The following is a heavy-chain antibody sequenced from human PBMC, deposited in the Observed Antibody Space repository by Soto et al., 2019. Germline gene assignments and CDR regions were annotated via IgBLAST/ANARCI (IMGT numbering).Heavy chain of an antibody. V-gene: IGHV4-34*01. CDR3: ARGWGHYDFWSGYYPIHYFDY. CDR2: INHSGST. Sequence: KSSETLSLTCAVYGGSFSGYYWSWIRQPPGKGLEWIGEINHSGSTNYSPSLKSRVTISVDTSKNQFSLKLSSVTAADTAVYYCARGWGHYDFWSGYYPIHYFDYWGQGTLVTVSS. J-gene: IGHJ4*02. D-gene: IGHD3-3*01. CDR1: GGSFSGYY.